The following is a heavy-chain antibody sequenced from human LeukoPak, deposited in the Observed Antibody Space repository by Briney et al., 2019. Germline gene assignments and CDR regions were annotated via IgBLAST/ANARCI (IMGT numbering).Heavy chain of an antibody. V-gene: IGHV3-30-3*01. CDR1: GFTFSSYA. Sequence: GRSLRLSCAASGFTFSSYAMHWVRQAPGKGLEWVAVISYDGSNKYYADSVKGRFTISRDNSKNTLYLQMNSLRAEDTAVYYCARDRDSDYFDYWGQGTLVTVSS. CDR3: ARDRDSDYFDY. CDR2: ISYDGSNK. D-gene: IGHD2-15*01. J-gene: IGHJ4*02.